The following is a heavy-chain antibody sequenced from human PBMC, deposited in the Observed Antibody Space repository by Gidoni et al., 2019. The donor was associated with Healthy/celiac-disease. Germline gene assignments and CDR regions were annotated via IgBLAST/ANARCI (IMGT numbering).Heavy chain of an antibody. CDR2: ISRSGSTI. V-gene: IGHV3-11*01. D-gene: IGHD3-22*01. CDR3: ARDESGDDSSGHSLCAFDI. J-gene: IGHJ3*02. CDR1: GFTFSDYY. Sequence: QVQLVESVGGLVKPGGSLRLSCAASGFTFSDYYLSWIRQAPGKGLEWVSYISRSGSTIYYADSVKGRCTISRDNAKNSLYLKMNSLRAEDTAVYDCARDESGDDSSGHSLCAFDIWGQGTMVTVSS.